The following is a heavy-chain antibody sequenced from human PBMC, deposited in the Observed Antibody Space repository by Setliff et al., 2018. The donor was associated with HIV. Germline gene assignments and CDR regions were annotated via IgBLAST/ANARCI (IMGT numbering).Heavy chain of an antibody. V-gene: IGHV3-30*02. CDR1: GFTFNNHG. D-gene: IGHD3-10*01. CDR3: ARNPQGSYWVTRYGMDV. J-gene: IGHJ6*02. Sequence: GGSLRLSCAVSGFTFNNHGMHWVRQAPGKGLEWVTFIEFDGSDKYYVDSVKGRFTISRDNSKSMLYLQMNSLRVEDTAMYYCARNPQGSYWVTRYGMDVWGRGTTVTVSS. CDR2: IEFDGSDK.